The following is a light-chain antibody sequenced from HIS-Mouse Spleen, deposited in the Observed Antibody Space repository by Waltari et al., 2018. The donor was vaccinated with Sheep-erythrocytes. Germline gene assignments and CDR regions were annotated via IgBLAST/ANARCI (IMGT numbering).Light chain of an antibody. CDR3: QAWDSSTAV. Sequence: SYELTQPPSVSVSPGQTASITCSGDKLGDKYACWCQQKPGQSPLLVIYQDSKRPSGCPERFSGSNSGNTATLTISGTQAMDEADYYCQAWDSSTAVFGGGTKLTVL. CDR2: QDS. V-gene: IGLV3-1*01. J-gene: IGLJ2*01. CDR1: KLGDKY.